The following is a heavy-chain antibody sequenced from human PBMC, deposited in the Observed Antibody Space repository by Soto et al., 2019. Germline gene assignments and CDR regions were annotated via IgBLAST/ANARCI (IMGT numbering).Heavy chain of an antibody. J-gene: IGHJ4*02. Sequence: QITLNESGPTVVRPTETFTRTCRFSGFSPTPMEVGWAWIGSPPGRARKWLAPINWDDDKRYSPSLKSRLTITKDTSKNQVVLTVSDLDPTDTATYYCAHRVLRTVFGLVTTTAIYFDFWGQGTPVAVSS. CDR1: GFSPTPMEVG. CDR2: INWDDDK. CDR3: AHRVLRTVFGLVTTTAIYFDF. D-gene: IGHD3-3*01. V-gene: IGHV2-5*02.